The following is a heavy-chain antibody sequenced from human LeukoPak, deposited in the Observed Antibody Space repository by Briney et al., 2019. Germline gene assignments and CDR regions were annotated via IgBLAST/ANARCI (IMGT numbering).Heavy chain of an antibody. Sequence: PGGSLRLSCAASGFTFSSYSMNWVRQAPGKGLEWVSSISSSSSYIYYADSVKGRFTISRDNAKNSLFLQMNSLRAEDTAVYYCAKDYEDAETRQLVRDYFDYWGQGTLVTVSS. D-gene: IGHD6-13*01. CDR2: ISSSSSYI. V-gene: IGHV3-21*04. J-gene: IGHJ4*02. CDR3: AKDYEDAETRQLVRDYFDY. CDR1: GFTFSSYS.